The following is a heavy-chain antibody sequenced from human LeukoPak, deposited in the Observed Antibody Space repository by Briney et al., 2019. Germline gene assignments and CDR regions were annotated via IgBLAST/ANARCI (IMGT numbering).Heavy chain of an antibody. D-gene: IGHD4-23*01. J-gene: IGHJ4*02. CDR1: GFTFSSYA. CDR3: ARGARWAYYFDY. CDR2: ISTRDNTI. V-gene: IGHV3-48*04. Sequence: GGSLRLSCAASGFTFSSYAMSWVRQAPGKGLEWLSYISTRDNTIQYADSVKGRFTISRDNANNSVFLQMNNLRAKDSAIYYCARGARWAYYFDYWGQGSLVTVSS.